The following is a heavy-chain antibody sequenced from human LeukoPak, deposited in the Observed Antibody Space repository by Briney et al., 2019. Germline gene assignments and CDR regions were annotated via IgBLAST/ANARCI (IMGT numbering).Heavy chain of an antibody. D-gene: IGHD3-3*01. Sequence: GGSLRLSCAASGFTFDDYAMHWVRQAPGKGLEWVSGISWNSGSIGYADSVKGRFTISRDNAKNSLYLQMNSLRAEDTALYYCAKGTDDLYYYGMDVWGQGTTVTVSS. CDR2: ISWNSGSI. CDR3: AKGTDDLYYYGMDV. CDR1: GFTFDDYA. J-gene: IGHJ6*02. V-gene: IGHV3-9*01.